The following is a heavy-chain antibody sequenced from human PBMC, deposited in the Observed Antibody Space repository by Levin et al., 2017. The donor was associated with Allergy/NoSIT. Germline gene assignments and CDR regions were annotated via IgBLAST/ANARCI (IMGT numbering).Heavy chain of an antibody. CDR3: AHSQRITMVRGVKWTPDFGMDG. D-gene: IGHD3-10*01. J-gene: IGHJ6*02. CDR2: IYWDDDK. Sequence: KQSGPTLVKPTQTLTLTCTFSGFSLSTSGVGVGWIRQPPGKALEWLALIYWDDDKRYSPSLKSRLTITKDTSKNQVVLTMTNMDPVDTATYYCAHSQRITMVRGVKWTPDFGMDGWGQGTTVTVSS. V-gene: IGHV2-5*02. CDR1: GFSLSTSGVG.